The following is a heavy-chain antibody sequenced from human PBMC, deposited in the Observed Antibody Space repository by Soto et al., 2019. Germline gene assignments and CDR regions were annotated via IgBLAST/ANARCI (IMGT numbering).Heavy chain of an antibody. J-gene: IGHJ6*02. V-gene: IGHV1-69*12. D-gene: IGHD6-6*01. CDR3: ARVRSSSSRYYYYYYGMDV. CDR2: IIPIFGTA. Sequence: QVQLVQSGAEVKKPGSSVKVSCKASGGTFSSYAISWVRQAPGQGLEWMGGIIPIFGTANYAQKFQGRVTITADEXXSXAXXELSSLRSEDTAVYYCARVRSSSSRYYYYYYGMDVWGQGTTVTVSS. CDR1: GGTFSSYA.